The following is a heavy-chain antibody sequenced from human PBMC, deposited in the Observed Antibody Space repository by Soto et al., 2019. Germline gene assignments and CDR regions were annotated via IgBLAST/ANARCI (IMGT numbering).Heavy chain of an antibody. CDR1: GGSFTSNNW. CDR3: ASRDPGTSVDY. CDR2: IYRTGGT. V-gene: IGHV4-4*02. J-gene: IGHJ4*02. Sequence: PSETLSLTCAVYGGSFTSNNWWTWVRQPPGQGLEWIGEIYRTGGTNYNPSLKSRVTISLDKSENQFSLKVTSLTAADTAVYYCASRDPGTSVDYWGQGTLVTVSS. D-gene: IGHD1-7*01.